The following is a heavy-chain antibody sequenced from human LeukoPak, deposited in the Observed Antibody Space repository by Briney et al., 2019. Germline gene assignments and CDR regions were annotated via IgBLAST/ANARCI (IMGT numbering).Heavy chain of an antibody. CDR2: VSGSGGIT. V-gene: IGHV3-23*01. CDR1: GFTFNNYA. Sequence: GGSLRLSCAASGFTFNNYALSWVRQAPGKGLEWVSVVSGSGGITNYADSVKGRFTISRDNSKKTLHLRMNSLRAEDSAVYYCAKGGDFDSASYYSHWGQGILVTVSS. J-gene: IGHJ4*02. D-gene: IGHD3-22*01. CDR3: AKGGDFDSASYYSH.